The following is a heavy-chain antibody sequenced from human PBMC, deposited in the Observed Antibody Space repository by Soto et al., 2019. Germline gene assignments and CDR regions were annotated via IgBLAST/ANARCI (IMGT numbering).Heavy chain of an antibody. CDR1: GFTFSDYY. CDR3: AREGPGTAMNY. J-gene: IGHJ4*02. CDR2: ISNSGKTI. V-gene: IGHV3-11*01. Sequence: QVQLVASGGGLVKPGGSLRLSCLASGFTFSDYYVSWIRQAPGKGLEWISYISNSGKTIYYADSVKGRFTISRDNAKKSVSLQMYSLRAEDTAMYYCAREGPGTAMNYWGQGSLVTVSS. D-gene: IGHD6-13*01.